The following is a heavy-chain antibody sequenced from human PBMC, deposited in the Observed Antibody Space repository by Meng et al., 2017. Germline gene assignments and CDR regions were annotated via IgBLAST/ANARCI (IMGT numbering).Heavy chain of an antibody. Sequence: GRLVESGGGVVQPGRSLRLSCAASGFTFSSYAMHWVRQAPGKGLEWVAVISYDGSNKYYADSVKGRFTISRDNSKNTLYLQMNSLRAEDTAVYYCASMGYWGQGTLVTVSS. J-gene: IGHJ4*02. CDR3: ASMGY. CDR1: GFTFSSYA. CDR2: ISYDGSNK. D-gene: IGHD3-10*01. V-gene: IGHV3-30*01.